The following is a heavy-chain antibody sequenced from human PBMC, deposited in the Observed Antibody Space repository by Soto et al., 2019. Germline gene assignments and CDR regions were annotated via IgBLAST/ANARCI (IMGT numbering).Heavy chain of an antibody. CDR3: ARDSVSRNRIYDPFDI. V-gene: IGHV3-23*01. J-gene: IGHJ3*02. CDR1: GFTFSGYA. CDR2: IGSGGGST. Sequence: GGSLRLSCAASGFTFSGYAVSWVRQAPGKGLEWVSTIGSGGGSTYYADSVKGRFTVSIDNSENTLSLQMDSLRAEDTAIYYCARDSVSRNRIYDPFDIWGQGTMVTVSS. D-gene: IGHD3-3*01.